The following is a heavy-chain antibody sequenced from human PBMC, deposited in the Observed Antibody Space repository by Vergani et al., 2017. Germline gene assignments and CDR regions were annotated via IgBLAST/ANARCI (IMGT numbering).Heavy chain of an antibody. D-gene: IGHD5-12*01. CDR1: GFTFGSYS. CDR2: ISSGSSYI. J-gene: IGHJ4*02. V-gene: IGHV3-21*01. Sequence: VQLVESWGGLVKPGESPRLSCVASGFTFGSYSMIWVRQAPGKGLEWVSSISSGSSYIYYADSVKGRFTISRDNAKNSLYLQMNSLRAEDTAVYYCARDLTRYSTASRRYFDYWGQGTLVTVSS. CDR3: ARDLTRYSTASRRYFDY.